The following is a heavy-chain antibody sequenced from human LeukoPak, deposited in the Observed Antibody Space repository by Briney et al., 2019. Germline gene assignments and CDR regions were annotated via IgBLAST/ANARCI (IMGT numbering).Heavy chain of an antibody. CDR2: IIPIFGTA. CDR1: GGTFGSYA. CDR3: ARGRSFLIAYYYMDV. D-gene: IGHD3-16*01. J-gene: IGHJ6*03. V-gene: IGHV1-69*06. Sequence: VKVSCKASGGTFGSYAISWVRQAPGQGLEWMGGIIPIFGTANYAQKFQGRVTITADKSTSTAYMELSSLRSEDTAVYYCARGRSFLIAYYYMDVWGKGTTVTISS.